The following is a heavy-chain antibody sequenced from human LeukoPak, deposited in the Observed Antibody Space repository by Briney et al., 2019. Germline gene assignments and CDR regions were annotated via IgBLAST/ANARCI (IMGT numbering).Heavy chain of an antibody. D-gene: IGHD3-10*01. CDR2: IYSDGQT. V-gene: IGHV3-66*01. CDR3: TGYAGAA. J-gene: IGHJ5*02. CDR1: GFTVGGNP. Sequence: GGSLRLSCAASGFTVGGNPMTWVRQAPGKGLEWVSVIYSDGQTYYADSVKGRFSISRDDSKNTLYLQMSNLKVEDTAVYYCTGYAGAAWGQGSLVTVSS.